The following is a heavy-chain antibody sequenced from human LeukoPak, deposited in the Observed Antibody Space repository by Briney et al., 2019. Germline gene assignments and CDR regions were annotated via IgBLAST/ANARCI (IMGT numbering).Heavy chain of an antibody. J-gene: IGHJ4*02. D-gene: IGHD3-16*01. V-gene: IGHV1-2*02. CDR2: INPNSGGT. CDR1: GYTFTGYY. Sequence: ASVEVSCKASGYTFTGYYMHWVRQAPGQGLEWMGWINPNSGGTNYAQTFQGRVTMTRDTSISTAYMELSRLRSDDTAVYYCARKGVGGLDYWGQGTLVTVSS. CDR3: ARKGVGGLDY.